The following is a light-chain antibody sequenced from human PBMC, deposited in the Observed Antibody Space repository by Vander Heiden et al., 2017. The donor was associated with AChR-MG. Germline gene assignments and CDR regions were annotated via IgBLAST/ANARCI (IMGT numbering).Light chain of an antibody. CDR2: GAS. J-gene: IGKJ5*01. Sequence: DIQLTQSPSSLSASVGDRVTTTCQASQDIVNYLDWYQQKPGKAPKLLIYGASHLETGVPSRFSGSGSGTDFTFTISSLQPEDFATYYCQQYHDPPPVTFGQGTRLEIK. CDR3: QQYHDPPPVT. V-gene: IGKV1-33*01. CDR1: QDIVNY.